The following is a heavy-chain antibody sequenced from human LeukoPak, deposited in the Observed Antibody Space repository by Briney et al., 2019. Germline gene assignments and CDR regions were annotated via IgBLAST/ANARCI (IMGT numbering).Heavy chain of an antibody. CDR1: GYTFTSYG. Sequence: PWASVKVSCKASGYTFTSYGISWVRQAPGQGLEWMGWISAYNGNTNYAQKLQGRVTMTTDTPTSTAYMELRSLRSDDTAVYYCARDVVPKTIWFDPWGQGTLVTVSS. CDR2: ISAYNGNT. D-gene: IGHD2-15*01. J-gene: IGHJ5*02. V-gene: IGHV1-18*01. CDR3: ARDVVPKTIWFDP.